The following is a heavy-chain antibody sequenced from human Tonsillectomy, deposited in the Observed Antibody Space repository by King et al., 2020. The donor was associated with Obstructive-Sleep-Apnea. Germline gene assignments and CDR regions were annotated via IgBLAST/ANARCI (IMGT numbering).Heavy chain of an antibody. CDR3: ARGTSTYYAGWFDP. CDR2: IKQYGSEK. CDR1: GTLSNYW. D-gene: IGHD3-16*01. V-gene: IGHV3-7*03. Sequence: VQLVESGGDLVQPGGSLRLSCGASGTLSNYWMSWVRQAPGKGLEWVATIKQYGSEKHYVDSVKGRFTISRDDAKNSLYLQMNSLRAEDTAVYYCARGTSTYYAGWFDPWGQGTLVTVSS. J-gene: IGHJ5*02.